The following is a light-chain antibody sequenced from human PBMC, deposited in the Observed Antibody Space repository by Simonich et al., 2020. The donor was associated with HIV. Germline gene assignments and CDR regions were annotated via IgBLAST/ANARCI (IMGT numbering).Light chain of an antibody. CDR3: SSYTSSSTLV. CDR1: SSDVGSYNL. CDR2: EGR. Sequence: QSALTQPASVSGSPGQSITISCTGTSSDVGSYNLVSWYQQHPGKAPQLIIYEGRNRPSGVSNRFSGSKSGNTASLTISGLQAEDEADYYCSSYTSSSTLVFGGGTKLTVL. J-gene: IGLJ2*01. V-gene: IGLV2-14*02.